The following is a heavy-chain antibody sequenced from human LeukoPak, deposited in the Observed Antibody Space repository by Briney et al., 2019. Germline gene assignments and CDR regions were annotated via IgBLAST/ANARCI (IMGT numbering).Heavy chain of an antibody. D-gene: IGHD2-8*02. CDR2: ISSGGSTI. CDR3: ARDETGVGSGGIDF. Sequence: GGSLRLSCAASGFIFSDYSMNWVRQTPGKGLEWVAYISSGGSTIYYADSVRGRFTISRDSARNSLYLQMNSLGDEDTAVYYCARDETGVGSGGIDFWGQGTLVTVSS. J-gene: IGHJ4*02. CDR1: GFIFSDYS. V-gene: IGHV3-48*02.